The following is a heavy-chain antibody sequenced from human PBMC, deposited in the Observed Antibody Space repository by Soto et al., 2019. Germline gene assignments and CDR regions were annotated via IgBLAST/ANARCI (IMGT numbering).Heavy chain of an antibody. CDR3: ARDQLYYNDISGRPLNAFDV. V-gene: IGHV3-48*01. D-gene: IGHD3-22*01. CDR2: IGIGSSTK. Sequence: GGSLRLSCAASGFTFSTYAMSWVRQAPGKGLEWVSYIGIGSSTKYYADSVKGRFTISRDNAKNSLYLQMNSLRAEDTAVYYCARDQLYYNDISGRPLNAFDVWGQGTMVTVSS. CDR1: GFTFSTYA. J-gene: IGHJ3*01.